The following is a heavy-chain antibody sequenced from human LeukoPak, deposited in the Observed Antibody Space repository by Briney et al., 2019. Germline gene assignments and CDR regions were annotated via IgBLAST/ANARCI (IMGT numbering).Heavy chain of an antibody. CDR3: ARHGDYCFDL. J-gene: IGHJ4*02. D-gene: IGHD2-21*01. Sequence: GGSLRLSCAASGFTFSRSWMGWVRQAPGKGLAWVANIKQDGTSKYYVDSVMGRFTISRDNAENSVYLQMNSLSAGDTAVYYCARHGDYCFDLWGPGTRVTVSS. CDR1: GFTFSRSW. CDR2: IKQDGTSK. V-gene: IGHV3-7*02.